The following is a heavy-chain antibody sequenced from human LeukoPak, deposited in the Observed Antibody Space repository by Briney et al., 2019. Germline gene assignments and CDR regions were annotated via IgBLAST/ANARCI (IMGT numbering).Heavy chain of an antibody. V-gene: IGHV1-69*13. CDR1: GGTFSSYA. CDR3: ARDSPQIFPHAFDI. Sequence: SVKVSCKASGGTFSSYAISWVRQAPGQGLEWMGGIIPIFGTANYAQKFQGRVTITADESTSTAYMELSSLRSEDTAVYYCARDSPQIFPHAFDIWGQGTMVTASS. CDR2: IIPIFGTA. D-gene: IGHD3-9*01. J-gene: IGHJ3*02.